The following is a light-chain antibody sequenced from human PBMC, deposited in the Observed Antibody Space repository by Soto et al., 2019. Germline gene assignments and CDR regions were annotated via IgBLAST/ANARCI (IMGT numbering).Light chain of an antibody. V-gene: IGLV1-44*01. CDR2: SNN. CDR1: SSNIGSKS. CDR3: SSYTSSSIYV. Sequence: QSVLTQPPSVSGTPGQRVTISCSGSSSNIGSKSVSWYQHLPQTAPKLLIYSNNQRPSGVPDRFSGSKSGTSASLAISGLQAEDEADYYCSSYTSSSIYVFGTGTKLTVL. J-gene: IGLJ1*01.